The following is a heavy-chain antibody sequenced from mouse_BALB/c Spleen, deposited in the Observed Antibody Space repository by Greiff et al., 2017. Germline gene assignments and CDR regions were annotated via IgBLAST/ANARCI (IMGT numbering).Heavy chain of an antibody. CDR2: IDPYNGGT. J-gene: IGHJ2*01. Sequence: VQLQQSGPELGKPGASVKISCKASGYSFTGYNMYWVKQSHRKSLEWIGYIDPYNGGTSYNQKSKGKATLTVDKSSSTAYMHLNSLTSEDSAIYYCARSGGGTAFDYWGQGTTLTVSS. D-gene: IGHD4-1*01. CDR3: ARSGGGTAFDY. CDR1: GYSFTGYN. V-gene: IGHV1S135*01.